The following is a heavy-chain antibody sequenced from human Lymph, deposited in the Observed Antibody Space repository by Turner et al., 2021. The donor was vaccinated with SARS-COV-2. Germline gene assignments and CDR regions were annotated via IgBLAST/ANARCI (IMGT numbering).Heavy chain of an antibody. CDR1: GYTFTGHY. V-gene: IGHV1-2*02. CDR3: ARGASVTPDRYYYYYYGMDV. CDR2: INPNSGDT. Sequence: QVQLVQSGAEVKKPGASVKVPCKASGYTFTGHYMHWVRQAPGQGVEWMGWINPNSGDTNYAQQFQGRVTMTRDTSISTVYMELSRLRSDDTAVYYCARGASVTPDRYYYYYYGMDVWGQGTTVTVSS. J-gene: IGHJ6*02. D-gene: IGHD4-17*01.